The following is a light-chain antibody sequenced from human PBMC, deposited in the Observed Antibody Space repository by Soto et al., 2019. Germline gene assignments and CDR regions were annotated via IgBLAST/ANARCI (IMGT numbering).Light chain of an antibody. CDR1: HSVLYSSNNENS. CDR3: QQYYSAPPT. V-gene: IGKV4-1*01. Sequence: DIVMTQSPDSLSVSLCERAAINCRSSHSVLYSSNNENSLAWYQQKPGQPPNLLIYWTSTRESGVPDRFSGSGSGTDFTLTISSLQAEDVAVYYCQQYYSAPPTFGQGTKVDIK. J-gene: IGKJ1*01. CDR2: WTS.